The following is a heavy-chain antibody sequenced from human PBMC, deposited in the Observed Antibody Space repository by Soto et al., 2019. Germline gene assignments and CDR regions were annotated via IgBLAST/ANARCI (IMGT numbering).Heavy chain of an antibody. CDR3: AHSPAPDIVVVPAATLFYYYYYMDV. J-gene: IGHJ6*03. CDR1: GFSLSTSGVG. Sequence: QITLKESGPTLVKPTQTLTLTCTFAGFSLSTSGVGVGWIRQPPGKALEWLALIYWDDDKRYSPSLKSRLTLTKDSSKNQVVLTMTNMDTVDTATYYSAHSPAPDIVVVPAATLFYYYYYMDVWGKGTTVTVSS. CDR2: IYWDDDK. V-gene: IGHV2-5*02. D-gene: IGHD2-2*01.